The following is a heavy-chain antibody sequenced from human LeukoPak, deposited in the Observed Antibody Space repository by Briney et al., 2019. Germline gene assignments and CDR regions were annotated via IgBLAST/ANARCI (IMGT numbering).Heavy chain of an antibody. CDR1: GYTFTSYD. V-gene: IGHV1-8*01. J-gene: IGHJ6*02. CDR2: MNPNSGNT. D-gene: IGHD4/OR15-4a*01. CDR3: ANFRGAIPDYYYYGMDA. Sequence: ASVKVSCKASGYTFTSYDINWVRQATGQGLEWMGWMNPNSGNTGYAQKFQGRVTMTRNTSISTAYMELSSLRSEDTAVYYCANFRGAIPDYYYYGMDAWGQGTTVTVSS.